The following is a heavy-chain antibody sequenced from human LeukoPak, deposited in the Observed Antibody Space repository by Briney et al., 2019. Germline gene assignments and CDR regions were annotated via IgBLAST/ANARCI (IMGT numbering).Heavy chain of an antibody. V-gene: IGHV3-23*01. CDR2: IIGGGGST. CDR1: GFPFSSHG. Sequence: GGSLRLSCAASGFPFSSHGMSWVRQAPGKGLEWVSGIIGGGGSTYYADSVKGRFTISGDNSRNTLFLQMNSLRAEDTAVYYCAPIANYGSERINLYFDYWGQGSLVTVSS. D-gene: IGHD3-10*01. CDR3: APIANYGSERINLYFDY. J-gene: IGHJ4*02.